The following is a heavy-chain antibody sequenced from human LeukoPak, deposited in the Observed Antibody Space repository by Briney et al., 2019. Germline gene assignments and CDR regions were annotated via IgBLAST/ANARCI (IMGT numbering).Heavy chain of an antibody. Sequence: GGSLRLYCAVSGFTFSSCWMSWVRQAPGRGLEWVANIKQDGNEKYYVDSVKGRFTISRDNAKNSLYLQMNSLRAEDTAVYYCASGENWKTTFDFWGQGTLVTVSS. J-gene: IGHJ4*02. D-gene: IGHD1-1*01. V-gene: IGHV3-7*01. CDR3: ASGENWKTTFDF. CDR1: GFTFSSCW. CDR2: IKQDGNEK.